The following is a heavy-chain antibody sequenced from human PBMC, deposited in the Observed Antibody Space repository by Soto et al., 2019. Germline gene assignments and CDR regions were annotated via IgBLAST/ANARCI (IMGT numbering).Heavy chain of an antibody. V-gene: IGHV4-4*02. D-gene: IGHD2-21*02. CDR2: IYHSGST. Sequence: QVQLQESGPGLVKPSGTLSLTCAVSGGSISSSNWWSWVRQPPGKGLEWIGEIYHSGSTNYNPSLKCRVSISVDKSNNQCSLKLSSVTAADTAVYYCARDLWGGDYPWYFDLWGRGNLVTVSS. J-gene: IGHJ2*01. CDR1: GGSISSSNW. CDR3: ARDLWGGDYPWYFDL.